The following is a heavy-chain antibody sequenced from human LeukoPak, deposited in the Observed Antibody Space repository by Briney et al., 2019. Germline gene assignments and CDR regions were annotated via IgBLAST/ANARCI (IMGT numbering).Heavy chain of an antibody. Sequence: GGSLRLSCAASGFTFSSYWMHWVRQAPGKGLVWVSRINTDGSSTSYADSVKGRFTISRDNAKNTLYLQMNSLRAEDMAVYYCAREWLSLYYMDVWGKGTTVTVSS. CDR2: INTDGSST. D-gene: IGHD3-22*01. CDR1: GFTFSSYW. V-gene: IGHV3-74*01. J-gene: IGHJ6*03. CDR3: AREWLSLYYMDV.